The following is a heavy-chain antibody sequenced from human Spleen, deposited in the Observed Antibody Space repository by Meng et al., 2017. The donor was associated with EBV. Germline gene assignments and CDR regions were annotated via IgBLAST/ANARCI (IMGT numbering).Heavy chain of an antibody. V-gene: IGHV1-24*01. CDR3: ATDNYNDAFDV. J-gene: IGHJ3*01. CDR2: FDPEDGKK. Sequence: QCQIDHAGAEGKNPGASVKVSCKVSGYALTALILHWVRQAPGKGLEWMGGFDPEDGKKIYAQKFQGRVTMTEDTSTDIAYMELSSLKSEDTAVYYCATDNYNDAFDVWGQGTMVTVSS. D-gene: IGHD4-11*01. CDR1: GYALTALI.